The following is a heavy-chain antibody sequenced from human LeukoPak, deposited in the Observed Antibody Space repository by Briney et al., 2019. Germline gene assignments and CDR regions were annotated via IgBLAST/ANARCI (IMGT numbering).Heavy chain of an antibody. V-gene: IGHV3-74*01. D-gene: IGHD3-10*01. CDR1: GFTFSSYW. CDR2: INTDGSST. J-gene: IGHJ3*02. Sequence: GGSLRLSCAASGFTFSSYWMHWVRQAPGKGLVWVSRINTDGSSTSYADSVKGRFTISRDNAKNTLYLQMNSLRVEDTAVYYCARPRRGVINDAFDTWGQGTMVTVSS. CDR3: ARPRRGVINDAFDT.